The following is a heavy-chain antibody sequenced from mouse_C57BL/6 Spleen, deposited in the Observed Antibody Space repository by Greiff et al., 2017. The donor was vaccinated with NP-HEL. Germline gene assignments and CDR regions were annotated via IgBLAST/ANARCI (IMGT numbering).Heavy chain of an antibody. CDR1: GYAFTNYL. Sequence: VQLQQSGAELVRPGTSVKVSCKASGYAFTNYLIEWVKQRPGQGLEWIGVINPGSGGTNYNEKFKGKATLTADKSSSTAYMQLSSLTSEDSAVYFCARCPLTGTGFFDYWGQGTTLTVSS. CDR2: INPGSGGT. V-gene: IGHV1-54*01. CDR3: ARCPLTGTGFFDY. D-gene: IGHD4-1*01. J-gene: IGHJ2*01.